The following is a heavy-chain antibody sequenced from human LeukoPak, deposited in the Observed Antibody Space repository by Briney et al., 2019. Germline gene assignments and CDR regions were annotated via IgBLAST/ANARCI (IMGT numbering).Heavy chain of an antibody. CDR1: GFTFSSYW. CDR3: ASFNFWSGFYGMDV. J-gene: IGHJ6*02. CDR2: INSDGSST. D-gene: IGHD3-3*01. Sequence: PGGSLRLSCAASGFTFSSYWMQWVRQAPGKGLVWVSRINSDGSSTSYADSVKGRFTISRDNAKNTLYLQMNSLRAEDTAVYYCASFNFWSGFYGMDVWGQGTTVTVSS. V-gene: IGHV3-74*01.